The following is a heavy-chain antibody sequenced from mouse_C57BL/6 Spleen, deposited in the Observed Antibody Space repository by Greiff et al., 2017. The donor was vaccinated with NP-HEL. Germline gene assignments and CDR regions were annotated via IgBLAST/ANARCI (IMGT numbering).Heavy chain of an antibody. V-gene: IGHV2-2*01. Sequence: QVQLKESGPGLVQPSQSLSITCTVSGFSLTSYGVHWVRQSPGKGLEWLGVIWSGGSTDYNAAFISRLSISKDNSTSQVFFKMNSLQADDTAIYYCAREELGGFAYWGQGTLVTVSA. D-gene: IGHD4-1*01. CDR2: IWSGGST. J-gene: IGHJ3*01. CDR3: AREELGGFAY. CDR1: GFSLTSYG.